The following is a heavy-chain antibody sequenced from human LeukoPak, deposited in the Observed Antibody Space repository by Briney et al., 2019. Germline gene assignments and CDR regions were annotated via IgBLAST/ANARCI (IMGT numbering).Heavy chain of an antibody. J-gene: IGHJ3*02. Sequence: GGSLRLSCAASGFTFSSYSMNWVRQAPGKGLEWVSSISSSSSYIYYADSVEGRFTISRDNAKNSLYLQMNSLRAEDTAVYYCARDCSSTSCYDAFDIWGQGTMVTVSS. CDR1: GFTFSSYS. D-gene: IGHD2-2*01. CDR2: ISSSSSYI. V-gene: IGHV3-21*01. CDR3: ARDCSSTSCYDAFDI.